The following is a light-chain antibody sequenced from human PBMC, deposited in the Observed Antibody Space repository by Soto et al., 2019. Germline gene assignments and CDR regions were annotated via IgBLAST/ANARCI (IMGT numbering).Light chain of an antibody. CDR1: TSDVGSYNY. CDR3: SSYTISSLW. CDR2: EVS. V-gene: IGLV2-14*01. J-gene: IGLJ1*01. Sequence: QSVLTQPASVSGSPGQAITISCTGTTSDVGSYNYVSWYQQHPCKAPKLMSYEVSNRPSGVSNRFSGSKSGNTASLTISGLQDEDEADYYCSSYTISSLWFGTGTKLTVL.